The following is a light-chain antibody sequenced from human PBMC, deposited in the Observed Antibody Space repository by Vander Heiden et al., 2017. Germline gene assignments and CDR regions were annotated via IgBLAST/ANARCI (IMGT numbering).Light chain of an antibody. CDR2: GAS. Sequence: EIVLRQSPGTLSLSPGERATLSCRASQSVTHTYLAWYQQKPGQAPRLLIYGASTRATGIPDRFSGSGSGTDFTLTISRVEPEDFAVYYCQQYGNSRTFGQGTKVETK. J-gene: IGKJ1*01. V-gene: IGKV3-20*01. CDR3: QQYGNSRT. CDR1: QSVTHTY.